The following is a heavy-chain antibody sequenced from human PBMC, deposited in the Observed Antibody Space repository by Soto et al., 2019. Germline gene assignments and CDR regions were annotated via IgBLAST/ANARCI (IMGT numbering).Heavy chain of an antibody. D-gene: IGHD6-19*01. CDR2: IYYSGST. CDR1: GGSISSGGYY. Sequence: PSETLSLTCTVSGGSISSGGYYWSWIRQHPGKGLEWIGYIYYSGSTYYNPSLKSRVTISVDTSKNQFSLKLSSVTAADTAVYYCARDAVAVAGTRNYYYYYGMDVWGQGTTVTVSS. J-gene: IGHJ6*02. V-gene: IGHV4-31*03. CDR3: ARDAVAVAGTRNYYYYYGMDV.